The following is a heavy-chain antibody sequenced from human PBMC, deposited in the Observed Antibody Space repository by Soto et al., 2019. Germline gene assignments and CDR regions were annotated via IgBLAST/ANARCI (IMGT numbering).Heavy chain of an antibody. CDR3: ATVETTGKTPFDS. Sequence: EVQLVQSGAEVKKPGTTVKISCKASGYTFTVYYIHWVQQAPGKGLKWMGLVDPEDGETIYAEKFQGRGTMTADTSTDTAYMELSSLRSEDTAVYYWATVETTGKTPFDSWGQGTLVTVSS. CDR2: VDPEDGET. J-gene: IGHJ4*02. D-gene: IGHD1-1*01. CDR1: GYTFTVYY. V-gene: IGHV1-69-2*01.